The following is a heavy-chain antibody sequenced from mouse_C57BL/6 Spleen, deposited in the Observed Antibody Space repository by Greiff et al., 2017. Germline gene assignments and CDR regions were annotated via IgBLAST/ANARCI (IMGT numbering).Heavy chain of an antibody. Sequence: EVQLQESGPELVKPGASVKIPCKASGYTFTDYNMDWVKQSHGKSLEWIGDINPNNGGTIYNQKFKGKATLTVDKSSSTAYMELRSLTSEDTAVYYCARIGSNYFYYFDYWGQGTTLTVSS. V-gene: IGHV1-18*01. J-gene: IGHJ2*01. CDR2: INPNNGGT. D-gene: IGHD1-1*01. CDR3: ARIGSNYFYYFDY. CDR1: GYTFTDYN.